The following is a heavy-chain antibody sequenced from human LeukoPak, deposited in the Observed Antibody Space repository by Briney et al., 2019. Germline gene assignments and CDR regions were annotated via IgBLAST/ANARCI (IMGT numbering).Heavy chain of an antibody. J-gene: IGHJ5*02. Sequence: RGESLKISCKGSGYSFTSHWIGWVRQMPGKGLEWMGIIYPGDSYTRYSPSFQGQVTISADKSISTAYLQWSSLNASDTATYYCARLGLGEDYNWFDPWGQGTLVTVSS. CDR3: ARLGLGEDYNWFDP. CDR2: IYPGDSYT. CDR1: GYSFTSHW. D-gene: IGHD3/OR15-3a*01. V-gene: IGHV5-51*01.